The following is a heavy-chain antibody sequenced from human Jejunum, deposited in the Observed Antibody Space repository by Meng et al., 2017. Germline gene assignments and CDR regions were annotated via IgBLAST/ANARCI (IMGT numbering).Heavy chain of an antibody. CDR2: IAYDGSNK. J-gene: IGHJ4*02. CDR3: TRVVVATIS. Sequence: GESLKISCAASGFTFSRYSMHWVRQAPGKGPEWVAVIAYDGSNKNFADSVKGRFIISRDNAKNTLYLQMNSLRAEDTAVYYCTRVVVATISWGQGTLVTVSS. CDR1: GFTFSRYS. V-gene: IGHV3-30*07. D-gene: IGHD5-12*01.